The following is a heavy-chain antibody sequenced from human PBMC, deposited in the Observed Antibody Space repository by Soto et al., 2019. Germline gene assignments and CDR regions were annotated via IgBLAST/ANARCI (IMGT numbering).Heavy chain of an antibody. J-gene: IGHJ4*02. CDR1: GFSLSTSGVG. D-gene: IGHD3-16*01. Sequence: QITLKESGPALVKPTQTLTLTCTFSGFSLSTSGVGVGWIRQPPGEALEWLALIYWDDYKHFSPSLENRLTIPKHTSKNQVVRKMTNMDPVDTATYYCVHKGGGDRILDYWGQGTLVTVSS. CDR2: IYWDDYK. CDR3: VHKGGGDRILDY. V-gene: IGHV2-5*02.